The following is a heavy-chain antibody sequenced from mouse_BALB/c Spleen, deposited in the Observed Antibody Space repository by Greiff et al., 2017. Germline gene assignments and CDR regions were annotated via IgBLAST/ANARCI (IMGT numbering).Heavy chain of an antibody. J-gene: IGHJ4*01. V-gene: IGHV2-2*02. CDR1: GFSLTSYG. D-gene: IGHD1-1*01. CDR3: ARPIITTVVGGAMDY. Sequence: VKLMESGPGLVQPSQSLSITCTVSGFSLTSYGVHWVRQSPGKGLEWLGVIWSGGSTDYNAAFISRLSISKDNSKSQVFFKMNSLQANDTAIYYCARPIITTVVGGAMDYWGQGTSVTVSS. CDR2: IWSGGST.